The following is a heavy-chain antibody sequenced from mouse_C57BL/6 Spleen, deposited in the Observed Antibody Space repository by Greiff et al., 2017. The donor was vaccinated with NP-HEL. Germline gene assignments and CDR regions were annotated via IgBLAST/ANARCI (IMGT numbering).Heavy chain of an antibody. J-gene: IGHJ4*01. CDR3: GRGYYGVGAMDY. V-gene: IGHV1-69*01. CDR1: GYTFTSYW. Sequence: QVQLQQSGAELVMPGASVKLSCKASGYTFTSYWMHWVKQRPGQGLEWIGEIDPSDSYTNYNQKFKGKSTLTVDKSSSTAYMQLSSLTSEDSAVCYCGRGYYGVGAMDYWGQGTSVSVSS. CDR2: IDPSDSYT. D-gene: IGHD1-1*01.